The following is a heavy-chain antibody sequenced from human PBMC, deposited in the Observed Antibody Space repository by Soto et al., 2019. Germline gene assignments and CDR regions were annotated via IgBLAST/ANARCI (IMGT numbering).Heavy chain of an antibody. V-gene: IGHV4-30-2*01. Sequence: PSETLSLTCAVSGGSISSGGYSRSWIRQPPGKGLEWIGYIYHSGSTYYNPSLKSRVTISVDRSKNQFSLKLSSVTAADTAVYYCASSSGNWNYAHDAFDIWGQGTMVTVSS. CDR3: ASSSGNWNYAHDAFDI. CDR2: IYHSGST. CDR1: GGSISSGGYS. J-gene: IGHJ3*02. D-gene: IGHD1-7*01.